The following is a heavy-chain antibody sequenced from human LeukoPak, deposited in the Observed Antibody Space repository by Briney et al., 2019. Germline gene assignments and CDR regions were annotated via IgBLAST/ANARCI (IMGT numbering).Heavy chain of an antibody. Sequence: GMSLRLSCAASGSTFRNYGMHWVRQAPGQGLEWVAVISYDGLNRYYAHSVKGRFTISRDNSKNTLYLQMNSLRAEDTAVYYCAKDGWTTVTTIYYFDSWGQGTLVTVSS. CDR3: AKDGWTTVTTIYYFDS. V-gene: IGHV3-30*18. J-gene: IGHJ4*02. CDR1: GSTFRNYG. D-gene: IGHD4-17*01. CDR2: ISYDGLNR.